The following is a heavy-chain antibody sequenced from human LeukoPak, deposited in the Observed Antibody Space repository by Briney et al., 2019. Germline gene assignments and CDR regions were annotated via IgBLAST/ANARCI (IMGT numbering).Heavy chain of an antibody. CDR1: GFTVSSNY. V-gene: IGHV3-53*01. J-gene: IGHJ4*02. CDR2: IYSGGST. D-gene: IGHD3-22*01. Sequence: GGSLRLSCAASGFTVSSNYMSWVRQAPGKGLEWVSVIYSGGSTYYADSVKGRFTISRDNSKNTLYLQMNSLRAEDTAVYHCARDIYDSSGYGHDYWGQGTLVTVSS. CDR3: ARDIYDSSGYGHDY.